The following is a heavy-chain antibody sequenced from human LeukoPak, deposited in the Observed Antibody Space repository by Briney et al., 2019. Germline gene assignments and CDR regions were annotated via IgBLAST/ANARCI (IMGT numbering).Heavy chain of an antibody. Sequence: PGGSLRLSCAASGFTFSSYSMNWVRQAPGKGLEWVSSISSSSSYIYYADSVKGRFNISRDNAKNSLYLQINSLRAEDTAVYYCAAPTIAVARHWGQGTLVTVSS. CDR2: ISSSSSYI. CDR1: GFTFSSYS. CDR3: AAPTIAVARH. D-gene: IGHD6-19*01. V-gene: IGHV3-21*01. J-gene: IGHJ4*02.